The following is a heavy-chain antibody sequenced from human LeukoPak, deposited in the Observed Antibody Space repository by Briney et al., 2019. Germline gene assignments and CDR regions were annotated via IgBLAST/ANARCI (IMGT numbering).Heavy chain of an antibody. Sequence: SETLSLTCTVSGGSISSGDYYWSWIRQPPGKGLEWIGYIYYSGSTYYNPSLKSRATISVDTSKNQFSLKLSSVTAADTAVYYCARGRSSGYSSAFDIWGQGTMVTVSS. D-gene: IGHD3-22*01. CDR1: GGSISSGDYY. V-gene: IGHV4-30-4*01. CDR2: IYYSGST. J-gene: IGHJ3*02. CDR3: ARGRSSGYSSAFDI.